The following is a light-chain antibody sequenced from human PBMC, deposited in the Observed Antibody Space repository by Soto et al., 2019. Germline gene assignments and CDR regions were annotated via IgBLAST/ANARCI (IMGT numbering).Light chain of an antibody. CDR1: QSVSSSY. CDR2: GAS. Sequence: EILLTPSPGTLSLSPGQRATLSCRASQSVSSSYLAWYQQKPGQAPRLLISGASSRAPGIPDRFSGGGSGTDFTLTISRLEPEDFAVYYCQQYGNSPKTFGQGTKVDIK. V-gene: IGKV3-20*01. CDR3: QQYGNSPKT. J-gene: IGKJ1*01.